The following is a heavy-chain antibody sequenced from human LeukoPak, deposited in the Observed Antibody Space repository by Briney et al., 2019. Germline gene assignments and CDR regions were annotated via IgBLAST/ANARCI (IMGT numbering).Heavy chain of an antibody. CDR1: GGTFSSYA. CDR3: ARATYYDFRNWFDP. CDR2: IIPIFGTA. D-gene: IGHD3-3*01. Sequence: ASVKVSCKASGGTFSSYAISWVRQAPGQGLEWMGGIIPIFGTANYAQKFQGRVTITTDESTSTAYMELSSLRSEDTAVYYCARATYYDFRNWFDPWGQGTLVTVSS. J-gene: IGHJ5*02. V-gene: IGHV1-69*05.